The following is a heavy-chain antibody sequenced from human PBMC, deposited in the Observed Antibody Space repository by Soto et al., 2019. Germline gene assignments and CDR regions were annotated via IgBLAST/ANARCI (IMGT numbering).Heavy chain of an antibody. CDR3: VKDSGGWPRNFFDN. CDR1: GFIFDDFA. J-gene: IGHJ4*02. Sequence: HPGGSLRLSCTVTGFIFDDFAMRWVRQAPGKGLEWVSGISWNSAGVVYADSVKGRFTISRDNAEDSLYLHMNSLRPDDTAFYFCVKDSGGWPRNFFDNWGQGALVTVSS. D-gene: IGHD2-15*01. CDR2: ISWNSAGV. V-gene: IGHV3-9*01.